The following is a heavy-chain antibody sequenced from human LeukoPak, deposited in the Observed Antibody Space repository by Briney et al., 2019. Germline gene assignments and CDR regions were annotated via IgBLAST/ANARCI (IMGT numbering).Heavy chain of an antibody. V-gene: IGHV1-8*03. CDR2: MNPNSGNT. CDR3: ARITPTDSYCSGGSCYEEAFDI. Sequence: GASVKVSCKASGHTFTSYDINWVRQATGQGLEWMGWMNPNSGNTGYAQKFQGRVTITRNTSISTAYMELSSLRSEDTAVYYCARITPTDSYCSGGSCYEEAFDIWGQGTMVTVSS. D-gene: IGHD2-15*01. J-gene: IGHJ3*02. CDR1: GHTFTSYD.